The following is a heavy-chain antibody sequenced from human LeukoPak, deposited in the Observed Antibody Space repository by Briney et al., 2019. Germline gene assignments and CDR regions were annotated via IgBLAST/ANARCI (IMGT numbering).Heavy chain of an antibody. CDR1: GYTFTDYY. V-gene: IGHV1-2*02. CDR2: INPNSGGT. Sequence: ASVKVSCKASGYTFTDYYMHWVRQAPGQGIEWMGWINPNSGGTNYAQKFQGRVTMTRDTSITTVYMELSSLRSDDTAVYYCARDYYGSGSYYQLGYWGQGTLVTVSS. D-gene: IGHD3-10*01. CDR3: ARDYYGSGSYYQLGY. J-gene: IGHJ4*02.